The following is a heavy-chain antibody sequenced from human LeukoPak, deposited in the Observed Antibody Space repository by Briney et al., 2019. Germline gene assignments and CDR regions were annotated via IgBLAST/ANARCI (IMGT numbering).Heavy chain of an antibody. V-gene: IGHV3-52*01. CDR1: GFTFSNSW. D-gene: IGHD2-2*01. CDR3: VRGVGSSTSCYVRAFDI. Sequence: GGSLRLSCAASGFTFSNSWMHWVCQAPEKGLEWVADIKCDGSEKCYVDSVKGRLTISRDNAKNSLYLQVNSLRAEDMTVYYCVRGVGSSTSCYVRAFDIWGQGTLVTVSS. CDR2: IKCDGSEK. J-gene: IGHJ4*02.